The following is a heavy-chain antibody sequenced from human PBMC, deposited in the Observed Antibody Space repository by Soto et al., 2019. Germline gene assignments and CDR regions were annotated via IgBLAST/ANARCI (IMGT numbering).Heavy chain of an antibody. CDR1: GYTFTSYD. J-gene: IGHJ5*02. CDR3: ARGKYCSGGSCTYNWFDP. CDR2: MNPNSGNT. D-gene: IGHD2-15*01. V-gene: IGHV1-8*01. Sequence: QVQLVQSGAEVKKPGASVKVSCKASGYTFTSYDINWVRQATGQGLESMGWMNPNSGNTGYAQKFQGRVTMTRNTSISTAYMELSSLRSEDTAVYYCARGKYCSGGSCTYNWFDPWGQGTLVTVSS.